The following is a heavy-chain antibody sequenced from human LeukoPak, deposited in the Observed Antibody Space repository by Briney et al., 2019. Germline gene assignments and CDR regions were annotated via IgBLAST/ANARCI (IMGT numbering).Heavy chain of an antibody. CDR3: ARGHFGLDV. CDR1: GFTFSDYY. V-gene: IGHV3-11*05. J-gene: IGHJ6*02. CDR2: ISTSSSYT. Sequence: GGSLRLSCAASGFTFSDYYMSWIRQAPGKGLEWVSYISTSSSYTDYADSVKGRFTICRDNAKNSLYLQMNSLRAEDTAVYYCARGHFGLDVWGQGTTVTVSS.